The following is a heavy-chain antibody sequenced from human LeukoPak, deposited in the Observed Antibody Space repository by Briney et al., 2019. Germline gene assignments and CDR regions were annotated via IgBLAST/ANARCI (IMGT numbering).Heavy chain of an antibody. Sequence: KPSETLSLTCAVSGYSISSGYYWGWIRQPPGQGLEWIGSIYHSGSTYYNPSLKSGVTISVDTSKNQFSLKLSSVTAADTAVYYCARAAYGSGSYDVDYWGQGTLVTVSS. D-gene: IGHD3-10*01. CDR3: ARAAYGSGSYDVDY. CDR2: IYHSGST. V-gene: IGHV4-38-2*01. J-gene: IGHJ4*02. CDR1: GYSISSGYY.